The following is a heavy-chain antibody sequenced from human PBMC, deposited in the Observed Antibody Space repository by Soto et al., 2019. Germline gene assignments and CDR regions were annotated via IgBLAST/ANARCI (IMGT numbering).Heavy chain of an antibody. V-gene: IGHV3-15*07. CDR1: GFTFKNAW. D-gene: IGHD2-8*01. CDR2: IRSKTDGGTT. CDR3: TTEGHIVLIPYYGLDV. J-gene: IGHJ6*02. Sequence: EEQLVESGGGLVKPGGSLRLSCAASGFTFKNAWMNWVRQAPGKGLEWVGRIRSKTDGGTTDYAAPVKGRFTISRDDLKNTLYMQMNSLKTEDTAVYYCTTEGHIVLIPYYGLDVWGQGTTVTVSS.